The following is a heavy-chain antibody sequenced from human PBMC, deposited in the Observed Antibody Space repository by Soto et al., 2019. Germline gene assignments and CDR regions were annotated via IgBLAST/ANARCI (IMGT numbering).Heavy chain of an antibody. Sequence: QVQSVQSGRGVDQPGRSLRLSCPASGFNLNTYFMHWVGQAPGKGLEWVAMIFPNGRDKEYADYAKGRFTLSRDNSNNRTYLQIASLRPEDTAVYYSARDYDHGRSCALAYWGQGALVTVSS. V-gene: IGHV3-30*13. CDR1: GFNLNTYF. J-gene: IGHJ4*02. CDR2: IFPNGRDK. CDR3: ARDYDHGRSCALAY. D-gene: IGHD3-16*01.